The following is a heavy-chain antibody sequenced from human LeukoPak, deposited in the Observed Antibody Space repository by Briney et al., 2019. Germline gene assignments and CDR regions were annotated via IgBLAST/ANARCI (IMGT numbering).Heavy chain of an antibody. CDR2: ISSDGITT. J-gene: IGHJ4*02. V-gene: IGHV3-74*01. CDR1: GFTLRSYC. D-gene: IGHD6-19*01. CDR3: ARDPDRSGWSTFEY. Sequence: GGSLRLSCAASGFTLRSYCMHWVRQAPGKGLWWVSRISSDGITTTYAESVKGRFTLSRDNAKNTLYLQMNSLRAEDTALYFCARDPDRSGWSTFEYWGPGTLVTVSS.